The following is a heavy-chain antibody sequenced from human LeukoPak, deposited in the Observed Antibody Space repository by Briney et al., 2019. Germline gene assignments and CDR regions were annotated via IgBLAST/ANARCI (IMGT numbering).Heavy chain of an antibody. Sequence: GGSLRLSCAASGFTFSNYGMHWVRQVPGKGLEWVAAIWFDGIRKYYADSVKGRLTISRDNSKNTLYLQMSSLRAEDTAVYYCARDLEDSSPFGAFDMWGQGTMVTVSS. J-gene: IGHJ3*02. D-gene: IGHD3-22*01. CDR1: GFTFSNYG. CDR2: IWFDGIRK. V-gene: IGHV3-33*01. CDR3: ARDLEDSSPFGAFDM.